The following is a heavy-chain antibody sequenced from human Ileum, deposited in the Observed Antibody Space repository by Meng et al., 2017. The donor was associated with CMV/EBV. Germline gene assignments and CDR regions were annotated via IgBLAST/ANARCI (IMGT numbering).Heavy chain of an antibody. D-gene: IGHD6-19*01. CDR1: GFTFSGYA. CDR2: VNDNGAVT. CDR3: AKDSGMSGWYFDY. Sequence: MLGLGGGLLQPGGSLRLSCPASGFTFSGYAMGWVRQAPGKGLEWLSTVNDNGAVTFYADSVKGRFIISRDNSKNTLYLQVNSLRAEDTAIYYCAKDSGMSGWYFDYWGQGTLVTVSS. V-gene: IGHV3-23*01. J-gene: IGHJ4*02.